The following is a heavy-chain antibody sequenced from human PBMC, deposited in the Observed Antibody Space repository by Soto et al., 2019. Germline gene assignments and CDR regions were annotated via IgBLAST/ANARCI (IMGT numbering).Heavy chain of an antibody. V-gene: IGHV4-4*02. J-gene: IGHJ6*02. CDR1: GGSISSSNW. CDR3: ERVVGGYYYGMDV. D-gene: IGHD2-2*01. Sequence: QVQLQESGPGLVKPSGTLSLTCAVSGGSISSSNWWSWVRQPPGKGLEWIGEIYHSGSTNYNPSLKSRVTISVDKSKTQFSLKLSAVTAADTAVYYCERVVGGYYYGMDVWGQGTTFTVSS. CDR2: IYHSGST.